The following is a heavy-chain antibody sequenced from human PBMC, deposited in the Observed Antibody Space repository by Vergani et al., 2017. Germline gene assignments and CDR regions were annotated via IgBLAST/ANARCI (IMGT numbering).Heavy chain of an antibody. CDR3: GRVSRGANY. Sequence: QVQLQESGPGLVKPSETLSLTCTVSGGSVSSGSYYWSWIRQPPGKGLEWIGYIYYSGSTNYNPSLKSRVTISVDTSQNQFSLKLRAVTAADTAVYYCGRVSRGANYWGQGTLVTVSS. J-gene: IGHJ4*02. D-gene: IGHD1-26*01. CDR1: GGSVSSGSYY. V-gene: IGHV4-61*01. CDR2: IYYSGST.